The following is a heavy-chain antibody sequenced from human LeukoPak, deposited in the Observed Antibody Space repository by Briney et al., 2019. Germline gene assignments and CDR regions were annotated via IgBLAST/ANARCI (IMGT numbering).Heavy chain of an antibody. J-gene: IGHJ3*02. CDR3: ARGTLEMATLHNAFDI. D-gene: IGHD5-24*01. Sequence: GGSLRLSCAASGFTFSSYWMSWVRQAPGKGLEWVANIKQDGSEKYYVDSVKGRFTISRDNAKNSLYLQMNSLRAEDTAVYYCARGTLEMATLHNAFDIWGQGTMVTVSS. CDR2: IKQDGSEK. CDR1: GFTFSSYW. V-gene: IGHV3-7*05.